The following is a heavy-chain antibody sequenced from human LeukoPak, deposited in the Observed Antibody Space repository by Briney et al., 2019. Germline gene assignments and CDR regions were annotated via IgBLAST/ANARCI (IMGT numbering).Heavy chain of an antibody. D-gene: IGHD1-26*01. CDR2: ISSGSSAR. V-gene: IGHV3-48*01. J-gene: IGHJ4*02. CDR3: ATEWFTGTSLHYIY. CDR1: GFTFSSHS. Sequence: GGSLRLSCAASGFTFSSHSMNWVRQTPGKGLEWVSYISSGSSARYYADSVKGRFTISRDDARNSLYLQMNSLRAEDTAVYYCATEWFTGTSLHYIYWGQGTLVTVSS.